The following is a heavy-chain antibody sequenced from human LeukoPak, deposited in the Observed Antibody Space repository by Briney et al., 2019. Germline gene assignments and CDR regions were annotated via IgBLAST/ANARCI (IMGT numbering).Heavy chain of an antibody. CDR2: IYYSGST. CDR1: GGSISSSSYY. J-gene: IGHJ3*02. Sequence: PSETLSLTCTVSGGSISSSSYYWGWIRQPPGKGLEWIGSIYYSGSTYYNPSLKSRVTISVDTSKNQFSLKLSSVTAADTAVYYCASLIAAAGTDDAFDIWGQGTMVTVSS. V-gene: IGHV4-39*01. D-gene: IGHD6-13*01. CDR3: ASLIAAAGTDDAFDI.